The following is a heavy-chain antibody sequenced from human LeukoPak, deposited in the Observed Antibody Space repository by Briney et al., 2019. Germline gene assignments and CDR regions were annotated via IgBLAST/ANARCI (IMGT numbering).Heavy chain of an antibody. CDR1: GFTFSSYG. Sequence: PGRSLRLSCAASGFTFSSYGMHWVRQAPGKGLEWVAVISYDGSNKYYVDSVKGRFTISRDNSKNTLYLQMNSLRAEDTAVYYCTTLHDFWSGYFTFWGQGTLVTVSS. V-gene: IGHV3-30*03. J-gene: IGHJ4*02. CDR3: TTLHDFWSGYFTF. D-gene: IGHD3-3*01. CDR2: ISYDGSNK.